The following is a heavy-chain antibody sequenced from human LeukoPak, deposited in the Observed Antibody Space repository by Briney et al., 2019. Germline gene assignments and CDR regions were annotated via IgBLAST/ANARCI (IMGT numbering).Heavy chain of an antibody. CDR3: AHTHTTFGEGGNSWFDP. CDR1: GGSISSYY. Sequence: SETLSLTCTVSGGSISSYYWSWIRQPPGKGLGWIGYIYYSGSTNYNPSLKSRVTISVDTSKNQFSLKLSSVTAADTAVYYCAHTHTTFGEGGNSWFDPWGQGTLVTVSS. V-gene: IGHV4-59*01. D-gene: IGHD3-10*01. CDR2: IYYSGST. J-gene: IGHJ5*02.